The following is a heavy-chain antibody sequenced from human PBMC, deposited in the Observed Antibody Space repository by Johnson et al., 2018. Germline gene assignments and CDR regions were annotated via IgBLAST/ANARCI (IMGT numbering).Heavy chain of an antibody. CDR1: GFTFSNYA. Sequence: VQLQESGGGLVQPGGSLRLSCAASGFTFSNYAMSWVRQAPGKGLEWVSAISGSGSSTYSADSVKGRFTISRDSSKNTMYLQMHSLRAEDSAVYYCARESLVVVPTAIRFGVRDDYYYYMDVWGKGTTVTVSS. D-gene: IGHD2-2*01. CDR2: ISGSGSST. J-gene: IGHJ6*03. CDR3: ARESLVVVPTAIRFGVRDDYYYYMDV. V-gene: IGHV3-23*01.